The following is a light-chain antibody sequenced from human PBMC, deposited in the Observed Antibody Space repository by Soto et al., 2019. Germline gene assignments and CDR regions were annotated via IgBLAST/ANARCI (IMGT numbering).Light chain of an antibody. CDR1: QTIRSNY. CDR3: QHYGSSPWT. J-gene: IGKJ1*01. V-gene: IGKV3-20*01. CDR2: GAS. Sequence: ETVLTQSPGTLSLSPGERATLSCRASQTIRSNYLAWYRQTPGQAPRLLIYGASNRATGIADRFSGSGSGTDFTLTISRLEPEEFALYYCQHYGSSPWTFGQGTKVEIK.